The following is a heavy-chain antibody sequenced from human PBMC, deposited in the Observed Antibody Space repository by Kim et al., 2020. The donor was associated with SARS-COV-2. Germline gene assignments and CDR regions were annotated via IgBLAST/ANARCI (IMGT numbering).Heavy chain of an antibody. J-gene: IGHJ4*02. V-gene: IGHV3-53*04. CDR3: ASRVWFVELSSRDY. CDR2: IYSGGRT. Sequence: GGSLRLSCAASGFTVSSNYMSWVRQAPGKGLEWVSVIYSGGRTNYADSVKGRFTISRHNSKNAVFLQMNSLRAEDTAVYYCASRVWFVELSSRDYWGQGTLVTVSS. D-gene: IGHD3-10*01. CDR1: GFTVSSNY.